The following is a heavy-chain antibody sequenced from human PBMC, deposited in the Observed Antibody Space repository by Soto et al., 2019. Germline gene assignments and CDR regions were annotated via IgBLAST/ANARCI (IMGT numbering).Heavy chain of an antibody. Sequence: QVQLVQSGAEVKKPGASVKVSCKASGYTLTTSGITWVRQATGQGLEWMGWISANNVNTNYAKNVQSRLTMTTDTTTCTGYMELRSLTTDGPAVYYCAKFGNWTYASESWGQGTLVTVS. CDR2: ISANNVNT. CDR1: GYTLTTSG. V-gene: IGHV1-18*01. J-gene: IGHJ5*02. CDR3: AKFGNWTYASES. D-gene: IGHD1-7*01.